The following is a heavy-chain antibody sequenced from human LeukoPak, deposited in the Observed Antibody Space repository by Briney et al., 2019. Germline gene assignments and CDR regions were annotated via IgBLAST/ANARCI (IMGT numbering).Heavy chain of an antibody. V-gene: IGHV3-21*01. CDR3: ARGVSYRVVVTATDFDY. CDR1: GFTFSSYY. D-gene: IGHD2-21*02. Sequence: PGGSLRLSCEASGFTFSSYYMNWVRQAPGRGLEWVSSIGSSSIHIYYADSVEGRFTISRDNAKNSLYLQMNSLRAEDTAVYYCARGVSYRVVVTATDFDYWGQGTLVTVSS. CDR2: IGSSSIHI. J-gene: IGHJ4*02.